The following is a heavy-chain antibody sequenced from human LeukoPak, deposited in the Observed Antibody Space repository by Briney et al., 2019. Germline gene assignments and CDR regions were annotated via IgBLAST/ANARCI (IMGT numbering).Heavy chain of an antibody. V-gene: IGHV4-4*07. CDR3: ARGSTVVRGVSPAGDY. Sequence: SETLSLTCTVSGGSISSYCWSWIRQPAGKTLEWIGRIYTSGTTNYNPSLKSRVTMSVDTSKNQFSLKLSSVTAADTAVYYCARGSTVVRGVSPAGDYWGQGTLVTVSS. CDR2: IYTSGTT. CDR1: GGSISSYC. J-gene: IGHJ4*02. D-gene: IGHD3-10*01.